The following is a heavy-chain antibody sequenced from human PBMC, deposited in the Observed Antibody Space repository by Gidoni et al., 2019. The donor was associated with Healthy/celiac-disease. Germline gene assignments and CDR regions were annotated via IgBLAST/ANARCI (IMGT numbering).Heavy chain of an antibody. CDR3: AKDSVSSLYDSSGYTRSYCFDY. J-gene: IGHJ4*02. CDR2: ISWNSGSI. V-gene: IGHV3-9*01. CDR1: GFTFDDYA. Sequence: EVQLVESGGGLVQPGRSLRLSCDASGFTFDDYAMHWVRPAPGKGLECVSGISWNSGSIGYAYSVKGRFTISRDNAKNSLYLQMNSLRAEDTALYYCAKDSVSSLYDSSGYTRSYCFDYWGQGTLVTVSS. D-gene: IGHD3-22*01.